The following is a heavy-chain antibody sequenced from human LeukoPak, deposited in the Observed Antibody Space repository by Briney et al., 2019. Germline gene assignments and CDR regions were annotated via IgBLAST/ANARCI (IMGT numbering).Heavy chain of an antibody. CDR2: IIPIFGTA. V-gene: IGHV1-69*13. D-gene: IGHD6-25*01. Sequence: ASVKVSCKASGGTFSSYAISWVRQAPGQGLEWMGGIIPIFGTANYAQKFQGRVTITADESTSTAYMELSSLRSEDTAVYYCARDPTHLAAGDYWGQGTLVTVSS. J-gene: IGHJ4*02. CDR1: GGTFSSYA. CDR3: ARDPTHLAAGDY.